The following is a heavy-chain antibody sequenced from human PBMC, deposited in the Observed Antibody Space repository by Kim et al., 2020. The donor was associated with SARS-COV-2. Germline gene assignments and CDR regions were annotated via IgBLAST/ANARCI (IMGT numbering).Heavy chain of an antibody. V-gene: IGHV4-39*01. Sequence: SETLSLTCTVSGGSISSSSYYWGWIRQPPGKGLEWIGSIYYSGSTYYNPSLKSRVTISVDTSKNQFSLNLSSVTAADTAVYYCARLVRGYYDSSGYYSAAFGYWGEGTLVTVSS. D-gene: IGHD3-22*01. CDR3: ARLVRGYYDSSGYYSAAFGY. J-gene: IGHJ4*02. CDR1: GGSISSSSYY. CDR2: IYYSGST.